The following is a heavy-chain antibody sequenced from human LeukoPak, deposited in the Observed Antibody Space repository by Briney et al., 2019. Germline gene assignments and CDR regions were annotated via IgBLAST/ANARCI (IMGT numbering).Heavy chain of an antibody. CDR2: INDSGRT. J-gene: IGHJ6*03. Sequence: SETLSLTCAVYGGSFSNYYWSWIRQPPGKGLEWIGEINDSGRTNYNPSLMSRVTVSVDTSKNQFSLRLTSVTATDTAVYYGARRWNYGRNDYIDVWGNGATVSVSS. V-gene: IGHV4-34*01. CDR1: GGSFSNYY. D-gene: IGHD1-7*01. CDR3: ARRWNYGRNDYIDV.